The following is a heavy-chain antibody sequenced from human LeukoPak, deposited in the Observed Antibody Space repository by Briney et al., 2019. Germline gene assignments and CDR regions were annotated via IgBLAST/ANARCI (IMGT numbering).Heavy chain of an antibody. V-gene: IGHV4-39*01. CDR1: GGSISSTSYH. CDR3: ARPTPTMIVEK. Sequence: PSETLSLTCTVSGGSISSTSYHWAWIRQPPGKGLEWIGSIYYSGSTYYNPSLKSRVTISVDTSKNQFSLKLSSVTAADTAVFYCARPTPTMIVEKWGQGTLVTVSS. CDR2: IYYSGST. J-gene: IGHJ4*02. D-gene: IGHD3-22*01.